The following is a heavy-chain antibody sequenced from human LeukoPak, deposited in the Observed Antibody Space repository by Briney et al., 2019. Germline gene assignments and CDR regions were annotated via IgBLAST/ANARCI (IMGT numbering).Heavy chain of an antibody. D-gene: IGHD3-10*01. CDR1: GFTFSNYA. CDR3: ARRGFGSGSLYYFDF. Sequence: GGSLRLSCAASGFTFSNYAMHWVRQAPGKGLEWVAVTSYDGSKEYYADSVKGRFTLPRDNSKNALFLQMSSLRAEDTAVYYCARRGFGSGSLYYFDFWGQGTLVTVSS. CDR2: TSYDGSKE. V-gene: IGHV3-30*04. J-gene: IGHJ4*02.